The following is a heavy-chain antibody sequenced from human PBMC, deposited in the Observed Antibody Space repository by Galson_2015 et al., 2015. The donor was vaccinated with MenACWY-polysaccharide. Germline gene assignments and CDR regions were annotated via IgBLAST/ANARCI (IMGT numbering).Heavy chain of an antibody. CDR1: GYTFTSYD. Sequence: SVKVSCKASGYTFTSYDINWVRQATGQGLEWMGWMNPNSGNTGYPQKFQGRVTMTRNTFISTAYMELSSLRSEDTAVYYCARQGGSGRSHDYWGQGTLVTVSS. V-gene: IGHV1-8*01. D-gene: IGHD5-12*01. CDR3: ARQGGSGRSHDY. CDR2: MNPNSGNT. J-gene: IGHJ4*02.